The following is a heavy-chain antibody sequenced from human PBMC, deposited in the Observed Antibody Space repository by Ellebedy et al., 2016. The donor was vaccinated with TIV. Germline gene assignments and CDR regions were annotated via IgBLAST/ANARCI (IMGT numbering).Heavy chain of an antibody. CDR1: GFTFSSYC. Sequence: GGSLRLXCAASGFTFSSYCMQWVRQAPGKGLEWVANIKQDGSAKYYVDSVKGRFTISRDNAENSVYLQMNNLRAEDTAVYYCARRYMDVWGIGTTVTVSS. V-gene: IGHV3-7*01. CDR2: IKQDGSAK. CDR3: ARRYMDV. J-gene: IGHJ6*03.